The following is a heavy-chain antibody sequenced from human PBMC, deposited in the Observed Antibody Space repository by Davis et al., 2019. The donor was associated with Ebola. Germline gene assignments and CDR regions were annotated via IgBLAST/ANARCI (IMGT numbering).Heavy chain of an antibody. CDR3: ARVRGLCTNGVCSPYWYFDL. CDR2: ISSVSSTI. D-gene: IGHD2-8*01. J-gene: IGHJ2*01. Sequence: GGSLRLSCAASGFTFSSKSMHCVRQPPGRGLEWVSYISSVSSTIYYADSVKGRFTISRDNAKNSLYLQMNSLRDEDTAVYYCARVRGLCTNGVCSPYWYFDLWGRGTLGTVSS. CDR1: GFTFSSKS. V-gene: IGHV3-48*02.